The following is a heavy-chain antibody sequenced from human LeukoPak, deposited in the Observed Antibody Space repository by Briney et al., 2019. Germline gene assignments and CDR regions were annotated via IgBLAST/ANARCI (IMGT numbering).Heavy chain of an antibody. Sequence: TRGSLRLSCAASGFTFSNTWMNWVRQAPGKGLEWVGHIKRIIDGGTTGYAAPVKGRFTVSRDDSINTLYLQMSSLKTDDTAVYYCTAQGGSGDLRYWGQGTLVTVSS. D-gene: IGHD4-17*01. CDR2: IKRIIDGGTT. CDR1: GFTFSNTW. V-gene: IGHV3-15*01. CDR3: TAQGGSGDLRY. J-gene: IGHJ4*02.